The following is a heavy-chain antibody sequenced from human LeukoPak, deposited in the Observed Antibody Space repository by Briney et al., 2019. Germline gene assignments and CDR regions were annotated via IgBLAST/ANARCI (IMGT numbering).Heavy chain of an antibody. Sequence: PGGSLRLSCTTSGFTFSRYVMQWVRQAPGKGLEWVSGISRSGPTYYRDSVRGRFTISRDNSKNTLYLQMNSLRAEDTAVYYCAKGESFAFATWGQGTMVTVSS. D-gene: IGHD2-21*01. CDR2: ISRSGPT. CDR3: AKGESFAFAT. J-gene: IGHJ3*02. CDR1: GFTFSRYV. V-gene: IGHV3-23*01.